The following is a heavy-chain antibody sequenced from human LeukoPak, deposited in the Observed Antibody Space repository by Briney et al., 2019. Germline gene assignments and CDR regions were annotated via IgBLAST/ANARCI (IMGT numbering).Heavy chain of an antibody. CDR3: ASYRNGAFDI. Sequence: ASVKVSCKTSGFTFTTYAISWVGQAPRLGLECMGWISAYNGDTNYAQNVQDRVTMTTDTSTSTAYLELRNLRSDDTAVYFCASYRNGAFDIWGQGTTITVSS. V-gene: IGHV1-18*01. J-gene: IGHJ3*02. CDR2: ISAYNGDT. D-gene: IGHD1-14*01. CDR1: GFTFTTYA.